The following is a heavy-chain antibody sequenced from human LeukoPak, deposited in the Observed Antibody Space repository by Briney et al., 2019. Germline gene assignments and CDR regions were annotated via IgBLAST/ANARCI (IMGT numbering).Heavy chain of an antibody. V-gene: IGHV3-33*08. CDR1: GVTLSTYA. CDR3: AREDYYDFWSGYYFNSYYYGMDV. Sequence: GGSLRLSCAASGVTLSTYAMSWARQAPGKGLEWVAVIWYDGSNKYYADSVKGRFTISRDNSKNTLYLQMNSLRAEDTAVYYCAREDYYDFWSGYYFNSYYYGMDVWGQGTTVTVSS. CDR2: IWYDGSNK. J-gene: IGHJ6*02. D-gene: IGHD3-3*01.